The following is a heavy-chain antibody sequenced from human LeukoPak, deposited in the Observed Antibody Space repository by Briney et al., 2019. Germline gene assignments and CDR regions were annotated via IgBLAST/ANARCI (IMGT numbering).Heavy chain of an antibody. CDR1: GYSISSGYY. V-gene: IGHV4-38-2*02. J-gene: IGHJ5*02. CDR3: ARGYSSSWYLNWFDP. Sequence: SETLSLTCTVSGYSISSGYYWGWLRQPPGKGLEWIGSIYHSGITYYNPSLKSRVTILVDTSKNQFSLKLSSVTAADTAGYYCARGYSSSWYLNWFDPWGQGTLVTVSS. D-gene: IGHD6-13*01. CDR2: IYHSGIT.